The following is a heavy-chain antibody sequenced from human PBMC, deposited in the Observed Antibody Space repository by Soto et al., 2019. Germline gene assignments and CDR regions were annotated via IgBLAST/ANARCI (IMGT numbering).Heavy chain of an antibody. CDR3: ARWGTTGGLDV. V-gene: IGHV3-33*05. CDR1: GFTFRSYV. CDR2: TSYDGSNN. D-gene: IGHD3-16*01. Sequence: QVQLVESGGGVVQPGTSLRLSCVGSGFTFRSYVIHWVRQAPGKGLEWVALTSYDGSNNFYGDSVKGRFTISRDNSRNTVELQIDSLRLEDTALYYCARWGTTGGLDVWGQGTGFSVSS. J-gene: IGHJ6*02.